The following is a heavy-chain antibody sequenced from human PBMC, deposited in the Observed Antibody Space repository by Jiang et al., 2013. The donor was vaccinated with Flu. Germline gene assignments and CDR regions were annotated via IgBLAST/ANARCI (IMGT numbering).Heavy chain of an antibody. V-gene: IGHV4-4*02. D-gene: IGHD6-19*01. Sequence: GLVKPSGTLSLTCAVSGASISSSNWWSWVRQPPGKGLEWIGEIYHSGSTYYNPSLKSRVTISVDKSKNQFSLKLTSVTAADAAMYYCARVAAVAGTRPYSWGQGTLVTVSS. CDR3: ARVAAVAGTRPYS. J-gene: IGHJ4*02. CDR1: GASISSSNW. CDR2: IYHSGST.